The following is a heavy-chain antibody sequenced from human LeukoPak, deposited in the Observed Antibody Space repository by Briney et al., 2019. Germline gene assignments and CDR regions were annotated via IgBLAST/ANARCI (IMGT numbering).Heavy chain of an antibody. D-gene: IGHD3-10*01. CDR1: GGSISSYY. V-gene: IGHV4-4*07. J-gene: IGHJ4*02. Sequence: KSSENLSLTCSVSGGSISSYYWTWIRQPAGRGLEWIGRVHSFESTNYNPTLKSRVTMSVDRSKNQFSLKLTSVTAADTAVYYCARDMVRGVIAHYFDYWGQGILVTVSS. CDR3: ARDMVRGVIAHYFDY. CDR2: VHSFEST.